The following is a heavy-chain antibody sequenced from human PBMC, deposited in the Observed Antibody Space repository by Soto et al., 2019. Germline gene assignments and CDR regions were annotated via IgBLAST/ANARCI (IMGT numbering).Heavy chain of an antibody. Sequence: GGSLRLSCAASGFTFSSYEMNWVRQAPGKGLEWVSYISSSGSTIYYADSVKGRFIISRDNAKNSLYLQMNSLRAEDTAVYYCARERRSYYAFDIWGQGTMVTISS. CDR2: ISSSGSTI. D-gene: IGHD1-26*01. CDR3: ARERRSYYAFDI. J-gene: IGHJ3*02. V-gene: IGHV3-48*03. CDR1: GFTFSSYE.